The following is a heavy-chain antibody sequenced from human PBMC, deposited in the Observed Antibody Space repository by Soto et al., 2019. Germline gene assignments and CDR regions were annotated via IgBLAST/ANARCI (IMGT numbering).Heavy chain of an antibody. CDR2: TYYRSRWYN. J-gene: IGHJ4*02. V-gene: IGHV6-1*01. CDR3: ARVSERLPQIDY. Sequence: SQTLSLTCAISGDSVSSNSAAWNWIRQSPSRGLEWLGRTYYRSRWYNEYAVSVKSRIAIDPDTSKNQFSLQLNSVTPEDTAVYYCARVSERLPQIDYWGQGTLVTVSS. CDR1: GDSVSSNSAA.